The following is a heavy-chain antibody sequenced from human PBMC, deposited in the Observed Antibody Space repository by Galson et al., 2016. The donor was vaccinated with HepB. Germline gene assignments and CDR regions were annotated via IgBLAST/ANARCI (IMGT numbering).Heavy chain of an antibody. CDR3: ARFIASPWNDYYYYGMDV. CDR2: IWYDGINK. D-gene: IGHD1-1*01. CDR1: GFTFSTYG. J-gene: IGHJ6*04. Sequence: SLRLSCAASGFTFSTYGMHWVRQAPGKGLEWVAVIWYDGINKYYADSVKGRFTISRDNSKNTLYLQMNSLRAEDTAVYYCARFIASPWNDYYYYGMDVWGKGTTVNVSS. V-gene: IGHV3-33*01.